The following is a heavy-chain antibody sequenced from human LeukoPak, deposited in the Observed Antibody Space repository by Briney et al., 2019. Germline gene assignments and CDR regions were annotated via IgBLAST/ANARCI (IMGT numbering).Heavy chain of an antibody. CDR1: GFTFSSYS. V-gene: IGHV3-21*01. CDR3: AKEGYYDSSGYSNMGY. J-gene: IGHJ4*02. Sequence: GGSLRLSCAASGFTFSSYSMNWVRQAPGKGLEWVSSISSSSSYIYYADSVKGRFTISRDNSKNTLYLQMNSLRAEDTAVYYCAKEGYYDSSGYSNMGYWGQGTLVTVSS. CDR2: ISSSSSYI. D-gene: IGHD3-22*01.